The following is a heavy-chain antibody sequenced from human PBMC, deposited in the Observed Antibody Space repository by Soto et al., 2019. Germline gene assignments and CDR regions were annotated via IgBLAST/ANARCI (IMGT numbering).Heavy chain of an antibody. D-gene: IGHD3-10*01. V-gene: IGHV4-39*07. Sequence: PSETLSLTCTVSGGSISSSSYFWGWIRQPPGKGLEWIGSIYYSGSTYYNPTLKSRVTVSVDTSKNQFSLKLSSVTAADSAVYYCSRGITMVRGVIITSYYPQGDYYYYYGMDVWGQGTTVTVSS. CDR3: SRGITMVRGVIITSYYPQGDYYYYYGMDV. CDR2: IYYSGST. CDR1: GGSISSSSYF. J-gene: IGHJ6*02.